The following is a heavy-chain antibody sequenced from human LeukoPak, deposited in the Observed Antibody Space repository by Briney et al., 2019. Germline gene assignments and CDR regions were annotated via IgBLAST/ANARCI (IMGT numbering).Heavy chain of an antibody. CDR2: IYSGGST. CDR3: ARSVTTSTNWFDP. V-gene: IGHV3-66*01. J-gene: IGHJ5*02. Sequence: GGSLRLSCAASGFTVSSNYMSWVRQAPGKGLEWVSVIYSGGSTYYADSVKGRFTISRDNSKNTLYLQMNSLRAEDTAVYYCARSVTTSTNWFDPWGQGTLVTVSS. D-gene: IGHD4-17*01. CDR1: GFTVSSNY.